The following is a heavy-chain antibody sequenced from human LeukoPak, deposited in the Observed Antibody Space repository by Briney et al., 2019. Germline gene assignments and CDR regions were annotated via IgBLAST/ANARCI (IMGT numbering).Heavy chain of an antibody. Sequence: SETLSLTCTVSGGSISSYYWSWIRQPPGKGLEWIGYIYYSGSTNYNPSLESRVTISVDTSKNQFSLKLSSVTAADTAVYYCARGVWTTVLNIWGQGTMVTVSS. CDR2: IYYSGST. J-gene: IGHJ3*02. CDR1: GGSISSYY. V-gene: IGHV4-59*01. D-gene: IGHD4-17*01. CDR3: ARGVWTTVLNI.